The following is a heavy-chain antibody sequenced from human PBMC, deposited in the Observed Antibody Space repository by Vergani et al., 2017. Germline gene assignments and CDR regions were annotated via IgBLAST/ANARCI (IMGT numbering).Heavy chain of an antibody. CDR3: ARSPLGPGYSYGYNWFDP. J-gene: IGHJ5*02. CDR2: ISSSSSYI. CDR1: GFTFSSYS. D-gene: IGHD5-18*01. Sequence: EVQLVESGGGLVQPGGSLRLSCAASGFTFSSYSMNWVRQAPGKGLEWVSSISSSSSYIYYADSVKGRFTISRDNAKNSLYLQMNSLRAEDTAVYYCARSPLGPGYSYGYNWFDPWGQGTLVTVSS. V-gene: IGHV3-21*01.